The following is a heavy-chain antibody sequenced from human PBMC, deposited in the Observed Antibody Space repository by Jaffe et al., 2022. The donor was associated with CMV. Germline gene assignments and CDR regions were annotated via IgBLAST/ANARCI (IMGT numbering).Heavy chain of an antibody. Sequence: QVQLVESGGGVVQPGRSLRLSCAASGFTFSSYGMHWVRQAPGKGLEWVAVIWYDGSNKYYADSVKGRFTISRDNSKNTLYLQMNSLRAEDTAVYYCARVPPDTAMVWGAFDIWGQGTMVTVSS. D-gene: IGHD5-18*01. CDR2: IWYDGSNK. V-gene: IGHV3-33*08. CDR3: ARVPPDTAMVWGAFDI. CDR1: GFTFSSYG. J-gene: IGHJ3*02.